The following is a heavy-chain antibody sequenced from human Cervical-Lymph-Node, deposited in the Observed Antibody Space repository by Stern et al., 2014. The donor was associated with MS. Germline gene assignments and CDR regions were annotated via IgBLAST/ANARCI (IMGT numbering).Heavy chain of an antibody. CDR3: IHTSPRVPGIDY. V-gene: IGHV2-5*02. D-gene: IGHD6-13*01. J-gene: IGHJ4*02. Sequence: QVTLRESGPTLVKPTQTLPLKCIFSGFSLTTSGVGVGWIRQPPGKALEWLGFIYWDGDKRYSPSLKRRITITKDTSKNQVVLTMTNMDPVDTATYYCIHTSPRVPGIDYWGQGTLVTVSS. CDR1: GFSLTTSGVG. CDR2: IYWDGDK.